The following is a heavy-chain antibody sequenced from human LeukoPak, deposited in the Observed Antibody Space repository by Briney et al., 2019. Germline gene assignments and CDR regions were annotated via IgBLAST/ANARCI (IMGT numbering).Heavy chain of an antibody. CDR3: ARDKYYDILTALDY. CDR2: IKQDGSEK. V-gene: IGHV3-7*01. Sequence: TGGSLRLSCAASGFTFSSYWMSWVRQAPGKGLEWVANIKQDGSEKYYVDSVKGRFTISRDNAKNSLYLQMNSLRAEDTAVYYCARDKYYDILTALDYWGQGTLVTVSS. J-gene: IGHJ4*02. CDR1: GFTFSSYW. D-gene: IGHD3-9*01.